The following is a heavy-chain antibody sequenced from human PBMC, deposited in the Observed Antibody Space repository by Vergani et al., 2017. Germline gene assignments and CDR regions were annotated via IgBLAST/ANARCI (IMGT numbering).Heavy chain of an antibody. CDR1: GFTFSSYW. D-gene: IGHD3-3*01. J-gene: IGHJ3*02. CDR2: INSDWRST. V-gene: IGHV3-74*01. CDR3: AREHKHYEFWSVYSTSGVFDI. Sequence: EVQLVESGGGLVQPGGSLRLSCAASGFTFSSYWMHWVRQAPGQGLVWVSRINSDWRSTSYADSVKGRFTISTYNAKNTLYLEMNSLRAEDTAVYYCAREHKHYEFWSVYSTSGVFDIWGQGTMVTVSS.